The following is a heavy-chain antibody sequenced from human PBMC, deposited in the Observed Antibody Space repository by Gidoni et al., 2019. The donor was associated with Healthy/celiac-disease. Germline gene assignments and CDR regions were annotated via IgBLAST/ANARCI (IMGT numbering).Heavy chain of an antibody. J-gene: IGHJ4*02. CDR2: IRSKAYGGTT. D-gene: IGHD5-18*01. CDR1: GFPFGDYA. Sequence: EVPLVESGGGLVQPGRPRSLSCSASGFPFGDYAMSWFRQAPGKGLEWVGFIRSKAYGGTTEYAASVKGRFTISRDDSKSIAYLQMNSLKTEDTAVYYCTRDGYSPNFDYWGQGTLVTVSS. CDR3: TRDGYSPNFDY. V-gene: IGHV3-49*03.